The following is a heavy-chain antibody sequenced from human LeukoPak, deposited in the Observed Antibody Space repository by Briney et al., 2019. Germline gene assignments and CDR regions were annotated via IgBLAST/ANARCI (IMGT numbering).Heavy chain of an antibody. CDR2: IYYSGST. Sequence: SETLSLTCTVSGGSISSYYWSWIRQPPGKGLEWIGYIYYSGSTNYNPSLKSRVTISVDTSKNQFSLKLSSVTAADTAVYYCARVNRHLVRGVKFYYYYMDVWGKGTTVTISS. D-gene: IGHD3-10*01. J-gene: IGHJ6*03. CDR3: ARVNRHLVRGVKFYYYYMDV. CDR1: GGSISSYY. V-gene: IGHV4-59*01.